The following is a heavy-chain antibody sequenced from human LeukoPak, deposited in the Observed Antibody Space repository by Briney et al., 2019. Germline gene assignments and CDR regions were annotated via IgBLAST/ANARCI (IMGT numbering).Heavy chain of an antibody. CDR2: IDYSGST. D-gene: IGHD6-13*01. V-gene: IGHV4-59*12. CDR1: GGSISSYY. CDR3: ARKTYSSSWYDLGAFDI. J-gene: IGHJ3*02. Sequence: SETLSLTCTVSGGSISSYYWSWIRQPPGKGLEWIGYIDYSGSTNYNPSLKSRVTISVDTSKNQFSLKLSSVTAADTAVYYCARKTYSSSWYDLGAFDIWGHGTMVTVSS.